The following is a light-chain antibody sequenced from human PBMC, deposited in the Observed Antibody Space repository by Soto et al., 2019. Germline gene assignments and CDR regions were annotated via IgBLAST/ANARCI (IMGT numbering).Light chain of an antibody. CDR2: DAS. CDR1: QSVSSY. Sequence: EVVLTQSPAILSLSPGERATLSCRASQSVSSYLARYQQKPGQTPTLLIYDASTRATGIPARVSGSGSVTDFSLTVNSLEPEDFAVYYCQQRGNWPPTFGPGTKVY. V-gene: IGKV3-11*01. J-gene: IGKJ3*01. CDR3: QQRGNWPPT.